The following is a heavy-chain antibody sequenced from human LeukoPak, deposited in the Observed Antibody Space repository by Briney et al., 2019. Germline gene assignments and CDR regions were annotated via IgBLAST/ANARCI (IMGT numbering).Heavy chain of an antibody. Sequence: SSETLSLTCTVSGGSIGTYYWNWIRQPPGKGLEWLGYIYYSGSTSYNPSLKSRVTMSVDTSKNLFSLKLTSVTAADTAVYYCARDRPYYFGSGSYYDGFDSWGQGTLVTVSS. CDR2: IYYSGST. CDR1: GGSIGTYY. CDR3: ARDRPYYFGSGSYYDGFDS. D-gene: IGHD3-10*01. V-gene: IGHV4-59*01. J-gene: IGHJ4*02.